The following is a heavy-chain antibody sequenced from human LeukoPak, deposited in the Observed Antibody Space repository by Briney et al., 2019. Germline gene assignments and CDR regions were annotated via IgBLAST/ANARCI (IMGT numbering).Heavy chain of an antibody. D-gene: IGHD2-2*01. CDR2: FYYSGST. Sequence: KPSETLSLTCTVSGGSITISTYYWGWIRQPPGNGLEWIGNFYYSGSTYYNPSLKSRVTISVDTSKNQFSLKLSSVTAADTAVYYCARGLCSSTSCTYYYYMDVWGKGTTVTVSS. J-gene: IGHJ6*03. V-gene: IGHV4-39*01. CDR1: GGSITISTYY. CDR3: ARGLCSSTSCTYYYYMDV.